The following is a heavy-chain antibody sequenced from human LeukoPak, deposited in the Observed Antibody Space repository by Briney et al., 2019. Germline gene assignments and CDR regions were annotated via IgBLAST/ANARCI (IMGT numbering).Heavy chain of an antibody. CDR1: GYTFTGYY. V-gene: IGHV1-2*02. CDR3: AREGGGRDGYNFYYYYYMDV. CDR2: INPNSGGT. Sequence: ASVKVSCKASGYTFTGYYMHWVQQAPGQGLEWMGWINPNSGGTNYAQKFQGTVTMTRDTSISTAYMELSRLRSDDTAVYYCAREGGGRDGYNFYYYYYMDVWGKGTTITVSS. D-gene: IGHD5-24*01. J-gene: IGHJ6*03.